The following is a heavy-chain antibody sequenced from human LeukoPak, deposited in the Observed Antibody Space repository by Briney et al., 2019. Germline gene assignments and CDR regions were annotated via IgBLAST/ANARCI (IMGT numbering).Heavy chain of an antibody. D-gene: IGHD6-13*01. CDR3: ARRSSSWSNDY. J-gene: IGHJ4*02. CDR2: IKQDGSEK. CDR1: GIIFKNYW. Sequence: GGSLRLSCAASGIIFKNYWMSWVRQAPGKGLEWVANIKQDGSEKYYVDSVKGRFTISRDNAKNSLYLQMNSLRAEDTAVYYCARRSSSWSNDYWGQGTLVTVSS. V-gene: IGHV3-7*01.